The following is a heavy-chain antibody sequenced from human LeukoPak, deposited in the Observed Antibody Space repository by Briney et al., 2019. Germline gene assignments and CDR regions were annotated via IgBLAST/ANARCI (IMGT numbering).Heavy chain of an antibody. CDR3: ARTYSSGHNWFDP. J-gene: IGHJ5*02. D-gene: IGHD6-19*01. V-gene: IGHV1-69*13. CDR1: GGTFSSYA. Sequence: ASVKVSCKASGGTFSSYAISWVRQAPGQGLEWMGGIIPIFGTANYAQKFQGRVTITADESTSTAYMELRSLRSDDTAVYYCARTYSSGHNWFDPWGQGTLVTVSS. CDR2: IIPIFGTA.